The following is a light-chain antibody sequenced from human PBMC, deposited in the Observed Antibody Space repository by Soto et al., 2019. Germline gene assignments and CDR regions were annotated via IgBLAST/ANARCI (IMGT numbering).Light chain of an antibody. CDR1: QSVSDMY. V-gene: IGKV3-20*01. CDR2: AS. J-gene: IGKJ3*01. Sequence: EIVLTQSPGTLSLSPGERATLSCRASQSVSDMYLAWYQQKPGQAPRLLIYASNRATGIPDRFSGSGSGTAFTLTISSLEPEDFAVYYCQHYGTSALFGPGTKVDIK. CDR3: QHYGTSAL.